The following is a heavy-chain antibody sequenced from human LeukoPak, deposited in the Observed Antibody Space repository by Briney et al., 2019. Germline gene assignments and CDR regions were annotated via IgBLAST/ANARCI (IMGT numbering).Heavy chain of an antibody. CDR3: ARGRYCNGGSCYGHTGVGFDY. CDR2: INHSGST. J-gene: IGHJ4*02. CDR1: GGSFSGYY. D-gene: IGHD2-15*01. V-gene: IGHV4-34*01. Sequence: SETLSLTCAVYGGSFSGYYWSWIRQPPGKGLEWIGEINHSGSTNYDPSLKSRVTISVDTSKNQFSLKLSSVTAADTAVYYCARGRYCNGGSCYGHTGVGFDYWGQGTLVTVSS.